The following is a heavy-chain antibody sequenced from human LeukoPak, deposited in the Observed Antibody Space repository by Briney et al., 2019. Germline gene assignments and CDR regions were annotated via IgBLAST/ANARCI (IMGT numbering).Heavy chain of an antibody. Sequence: GGSLRLSCAASGSTFSAYNMNWVRQAPGKGLEWVSSISSSSNYIYYADSLKGRFTISRDNAKNSLYLQMNSLRAEDTAVYYCARDEGVSFDYWGPGTLVTVSS. V-gene: IGHV3-21*01. CDR3: ARDEGVSFDY. CDR1: GSTFSAYN. J-gene: IGHJ4*02. CDR2: ISSSSNYI.